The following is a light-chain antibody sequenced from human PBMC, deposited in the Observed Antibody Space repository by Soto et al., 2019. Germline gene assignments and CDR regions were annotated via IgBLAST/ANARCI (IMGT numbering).Light chain of an antibody. J-gene: IGLJ2*01. V-gene: IGLV2-8*01. CDR2: EVS. Sequence: QSALTQPPSASGSPGQSVTISCTGTSSDVGVYNYVSWYQQHPGKAPKLMIYEVSKWPSGVPDRFSGSKSGNTASLTVSGLQAEDEADYYCSSYAGSNNVVFGGGTTLTVL. CDR1: SSDVGVYNY. CDR3: SSYAGSNNVV.